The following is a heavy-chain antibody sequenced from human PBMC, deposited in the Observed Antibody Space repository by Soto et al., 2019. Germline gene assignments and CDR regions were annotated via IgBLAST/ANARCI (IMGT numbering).Heavy chain of an antibody. CDR2: MDYSADT. Sequence: SETLSRTGGGSGDTVSRSGNYWGWILRPPGETLGWIGTMDYSADTSYNPSLRIRVTISTDTSKNQFSVRLSYVSVADTAVYYCARRPTLYASESSRFDIWGQGALVTVSS. J-gene: IGHJ4*02. V-gene: IGHV4-39*01. CDR3: ARRPTLYASESSRFDI. D-gene: IGHD3-10*01. CDR1: GDTVSRSGNY.